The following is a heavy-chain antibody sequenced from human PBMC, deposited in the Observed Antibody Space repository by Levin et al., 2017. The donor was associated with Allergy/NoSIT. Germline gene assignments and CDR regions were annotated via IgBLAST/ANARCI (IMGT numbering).Heavy chain of an antibody. CDR3: ASLYCSSMTCYYFDY. V-gene: IGHV3-66*01. CDR2: FHSGDDT. D-gene: IGHD2-2*01. J-gene: IGHJ4*02. Sequence: PGGSLRLSCAGSGFTVRRKYMAWVRQAPGKGLEWVSGFHSGDDTYYADSVKGRFTISRDTSKNTLYLQMNSLRAEDTAIYYCASLYCSSMTCYYFDYWGQGTLVTVSS. CDR1: GFTVRRKY.